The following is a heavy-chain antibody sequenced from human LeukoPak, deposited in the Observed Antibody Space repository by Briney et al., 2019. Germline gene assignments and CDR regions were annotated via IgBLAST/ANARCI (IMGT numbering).Heavy chain of an antibody. J-gene: IGHJ4*02. Sequence: GASEKVSCKASGYTCTTYGFSWVRQAPGQGHEGMGGTSSYNGNTNYQQKSQGRVTITTYKSTSTASMQLRSLRSADPAVYYCVRDRTVTTFDYFDYWGQGTLVTVSS. CDR2: TSSYNGNT. V-gene: IGHV1-18*01. CDR1: GYTCTTYG. D-gene: IGHD4-11*01. CDR3: VRDRTVTTFDYFDY.